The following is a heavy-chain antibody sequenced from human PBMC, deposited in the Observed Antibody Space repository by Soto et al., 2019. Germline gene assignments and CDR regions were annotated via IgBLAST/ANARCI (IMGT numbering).Heavy chain of an antibody. D-gene: IGHD6-19*01. V-gene: IGHV3-23*01. Sequence: EVQLLESGGAWDKLGGSWNTPGAASESTLTTIAWGWVGKAQGRGREWVSAISGIGGSTYSADSVKGRFTISRDNSKNTLYLQMNSLRAEDTAVYYCAKTALIAVAAKGWFDPWGQGTLVTVSS. J-gene: IGHJ5*02. CDR2: ISGIGGST. CDR3: AKTALIAVAAKGWFDP. CDR1: ESTLTTIA.